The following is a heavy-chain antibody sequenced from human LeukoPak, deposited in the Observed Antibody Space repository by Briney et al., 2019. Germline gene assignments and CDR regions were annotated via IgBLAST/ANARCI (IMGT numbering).Heavy chain of an antibody. V-gene: IGHV4-31*03. J-gene: IGHJ5*02. CDR3: ARVGPVAAAGRVWFDP. D-gene: IGHD6-13*01. CDR2: IYYSGST. Sequence: SETLSLTCTVSGGSISSGGYYWSWIRQHPGKGLEWIGYIYYSGSTYYNPSLKSRVTISVDTSKNQFSLKLSSVTAADTAVYYCARVGPVAAAGRVWFDPWGQGTLVTVSS. CDR1: GGSISSGGYY.